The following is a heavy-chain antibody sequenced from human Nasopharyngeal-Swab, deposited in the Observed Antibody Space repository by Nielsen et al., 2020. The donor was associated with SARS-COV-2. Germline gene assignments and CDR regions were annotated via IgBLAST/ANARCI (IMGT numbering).Heavy chain of an antibody. CDR3: AKGRYTMSYYYYMDV. CDR1: GFTFSNYA. D-gene: IGHD3-22*01. J-gene: IGHJ6*03. V-gene: IGHV3-23*01. Sequence: GESLKISCAASGFTFSNYAMSWVRQAPGKGLEWVSAISGSGGSTYYADSVKGRFTISRDNSKNTLYLQMNSLRAEDTAVYYCAKGRYTMSYYYYMDVWGKGTTVTVSS. CDR2: ISGSGGST.